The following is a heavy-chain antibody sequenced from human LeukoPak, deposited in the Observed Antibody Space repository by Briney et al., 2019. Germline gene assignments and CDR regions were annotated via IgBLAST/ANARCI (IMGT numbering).Heavy chain of an antibody. V-gene: IGHV3-30*18. D-gene: IGHD6-13*01. CDR1: GFTFSSSA. Sequence: GGSLRLSCAASGFTFSSSAMHWVRQAPGKGLEWVAVISVYESHKYYADSVKGRFTLSRDNSKNTLYLQMNSLRAEDTAVYYCAKVLPSSRPNDAFDIWGQGTMVTVSS. J-gene: IGHJ3*02. CDR3: AKVLPSSRPNDAFDI. CDR2: ISVYESHK.